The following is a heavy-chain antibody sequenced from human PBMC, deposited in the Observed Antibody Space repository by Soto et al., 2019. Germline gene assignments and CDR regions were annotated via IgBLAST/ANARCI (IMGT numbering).Heavy chain of an antibody. D-gene: IGHD2-2*01. Sequence: EVRLVESGGGLVQPGGSLRLSCAASGFTFSSYWMSWVRQAPGKGLEWVANVRQDGSEKNYVDSVKGRFTISRDNTKNSLYLQMNSLRAEDTAVYYCVRMREVLPATWGFDYWGQGTLVTVSS. CDR3: VRMREVLPATWGFDY. CDR1: GFTFSSYW. J-gene: IGHJ4*02. CDR2: VRQDGSEK. V-gene: IGHV3-7*01.